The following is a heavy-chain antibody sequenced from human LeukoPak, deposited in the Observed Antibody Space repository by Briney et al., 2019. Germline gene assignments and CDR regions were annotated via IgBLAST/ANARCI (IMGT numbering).Heavy chain of an antibody. CDR1: GGSFSGYY. D-gene: IGHD6-6*01. V-gene: IGHV4-34*01. Sequence: SETLSLTCAVYGGSFSGYYWSWIRQPPGKGLEWIGEINHSGSTNYNPSLKSRVTVSVDTSKNQFSLKLSSVTAADTAVYYCATGGLKRLAARPFDYWGQGTLVTVSS. CDR3: ATGGLKRLAARPFDY. CDR2: INHSGST. J-gene: IGHJ4*02.